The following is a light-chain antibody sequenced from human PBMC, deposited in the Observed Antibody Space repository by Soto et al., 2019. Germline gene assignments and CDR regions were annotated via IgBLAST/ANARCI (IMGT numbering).Light chain of an antibody. Sequence: QSVLTQPPSASGTPGQRVTISCSGSSSNIASNNVNWYQQLPGAAPKLLIYGNYQRPSGVPDRFSGSKSGTSASLAISGLQSEDEADYYCAAWDDSLNGVVFGGWTKLTVL. J-gene: IGLJ2*01. CDR2: GNY. V-gene: IGLV1-44*01. CDR3: AAWDDSLNGVV. CDR1: SSNIASNN.